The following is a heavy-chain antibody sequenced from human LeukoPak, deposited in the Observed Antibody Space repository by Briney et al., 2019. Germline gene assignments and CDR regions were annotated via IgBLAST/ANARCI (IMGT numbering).Heavy chain of an antibody. J-gene: IGHJ6*02. CDR1: GGSISSGDYY. CDR2: IYYSGST. D-gene: IGHD3-22*01. V-gene: IGHV4-30-4*01. Sequence: SETLSLTCTVSGGSISSGDYYWSWIRQPPGKGLEWIGYIYYSGSTYYNPSLKGRVTISVDTSKNQFSLKLSSVTAADTAVYYCARGRYYDSSGYRGPSMDVWGQGTTVTVSS. CDR3: ARGRYYDSSGYRGPSMDV.